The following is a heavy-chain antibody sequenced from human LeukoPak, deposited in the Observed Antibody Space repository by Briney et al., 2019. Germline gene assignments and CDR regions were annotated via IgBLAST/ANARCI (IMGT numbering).Heavy chain of an antibody. CDR1: GFTFSSYA. CDR2: FSGSGGST. V-gene: IGHV3-23*01. CDR3: AKDDAWLQYND. D-gene: IGHD5-24*01. Sequence: PGGSLRLSCAASGFTFSSYAMSWVRQAPGKGLECISGFSGSGGSTYYADSVKGRFTVSRDNSKNTLYLQINSLRDEDTAVYYCAKDDAWLQYNDWGQGTLVTVSS. J-gene: IGHJ4*02.